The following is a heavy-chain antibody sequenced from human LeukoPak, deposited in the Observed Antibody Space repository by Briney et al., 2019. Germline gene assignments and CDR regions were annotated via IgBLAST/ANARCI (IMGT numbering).Heavy chain of an antibody. V-gene: IGHV3-30*03. D-gene: IGHD3-10*01. CDR2: ISYDGSNK. CDR3: ARAIGELTP. CDR1: GFTFSSYG. Sequence: PGGSLRLSCAASGFTFSSYGMHWVRQAPGKGLEWVAVISYDGSNKYYADSVKGRFTISRDNSKNTLYLQMNSLRAEDTAVYYCARAIGELTPWGQGTLVTVSS. J-gene: IGHJ4*02.